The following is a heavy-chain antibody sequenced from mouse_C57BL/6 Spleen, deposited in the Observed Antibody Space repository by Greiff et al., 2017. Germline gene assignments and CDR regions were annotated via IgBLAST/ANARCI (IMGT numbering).Heavy chain of an antibody. CDR2: INPNNGGT. CDR1: GYTFTDSY. D-gene: IGHD2-2*01. J-gene: IGHJ4*01. CDR3: ARGYLYAMDY. Sequence: EVQLQQSGPELVKPGASVKISCKASGYTFTDSYMNWVKQSHGKSLEWIGDINPNNGGTSYNQKFKGKATLTVDKSSSTAYMELRSLTSEDAAVYYCARGYLYAMDYWGQGTSVTVSS. V-gene: IGHV1-26*01.